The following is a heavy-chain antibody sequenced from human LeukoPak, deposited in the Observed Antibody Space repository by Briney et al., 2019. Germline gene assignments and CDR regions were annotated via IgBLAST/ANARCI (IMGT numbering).Heavy chain of an antibody. D-gene: IGHD6-19*01. Sequence: ASVKVSCKASEYPFSRSVIHWVRQAPGQRLEWMGWISAGNGDTEYSQNFQGRVTITRDTSASTAYMELSSLRSEDTSVYYCATISRGIAVDHDAFDVWGQGTMVTVSS. V-gene: IGHV1-3*01. CDR2: ISAGNGDT. CDR3: ATISRGIAVDHDAFDV. J-gene: IGHJ3*01. CDR1: EYPFSRSV.